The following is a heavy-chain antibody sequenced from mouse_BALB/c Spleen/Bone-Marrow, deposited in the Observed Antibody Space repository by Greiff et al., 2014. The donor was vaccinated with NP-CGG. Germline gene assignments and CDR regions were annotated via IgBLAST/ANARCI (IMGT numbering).Heavy chain of an antibody. V-gene: IGHV1-7*01. CDR1: GYTFTSYW. CDR2: INPSTGYT. CDR3: ARGRFAY. Sequence: VQLQQSGAELAKPGASVKMSCKASGYTFTSYWMHWVKQRPGQGLEWIGYINPSTGYTEYNQKFKDKATLTADKSSSTAHMQLSSLTSEDSAVYFCARGRFAYWGQGTLVTVSA. J-gene: IGHJ3*01.